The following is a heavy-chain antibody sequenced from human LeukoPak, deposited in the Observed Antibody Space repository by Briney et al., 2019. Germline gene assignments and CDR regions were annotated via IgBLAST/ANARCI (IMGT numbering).Heavy chain of an antibody. J-gene: IGHJ4*02. CDR1: GFPFSSYL. Sequence: PGGSLTLSCATSGFPFSSYLMLWVRQSPGKGLEWVSRINGDGTTTTYADSVKGRFTISRDNTEDILYLQMHSLRAEDTAIYYCSRSQFDYWGQGVLVTVSS. V-gene: IGHV3-74*01. CDR2: INGDGTTT. CDR3: SRSQFDY.